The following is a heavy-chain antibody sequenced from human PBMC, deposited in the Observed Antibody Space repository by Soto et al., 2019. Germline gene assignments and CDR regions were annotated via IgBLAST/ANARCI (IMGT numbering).Heavy chain of an antibody. CDR1: GFTFSNHA. Sequence: EVQLLESGGALVQPGGSLRLSCAASGFTFSNHAMNWVRQAPGKGLEWVSTISDSGSTYYAASAKGRFTISRENSKNTLYLQMNSLRAEDTAVYYCARDPGGHYCTSTSCLYFFEHGGQGDLVIVSS. V-gene: IGHV3-23*01. J-gene: IGHJ4*02. CDR3: ARDPGGHYCTSTSCLYFFEH. D-gene: IGHD2-2*01. CDR2: ISDSGST.